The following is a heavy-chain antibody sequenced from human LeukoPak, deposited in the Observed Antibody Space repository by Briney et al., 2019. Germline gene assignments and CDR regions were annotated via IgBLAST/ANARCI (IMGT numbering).Heavy chain of an antibody. D-gene: IGHD1-26*01. J-gene: IGHJ3*02. CDR1: GFTFSTYA. Sequence: PGGSLRLSCAASGFTFSTYAVNWVRQAPGKGLEWVSTISGSGDSTYYADSVKGRFTISRDNSKNTLYLQMNSLRAEDTAVYYCASNRGNIVRATFAFDIWGQGTMVTVSS. CDR3: ASNRGNIVRATFAFDI. CDR2: ISGSGDST. V-gene: IGHV3-23*01.